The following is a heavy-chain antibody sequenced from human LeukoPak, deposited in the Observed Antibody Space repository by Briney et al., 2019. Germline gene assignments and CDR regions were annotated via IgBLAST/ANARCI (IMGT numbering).Heavy chain of an antibody. V-gene: IGHV3-7*01. CDR3: ARINAQSHNFWSGYPHGWFDP. CDR1: GLTFSTYW. CDR2: IKQDGGEK. D-gene: IGHD3-3*01. J-gene: IGHJ5*02. Sequence: AGSLRPSCAASGLTFSTYWMTWVRQAPGKRLEWVANIKQDGGEKYYVDSVKGRFTISRDNGKNSLYLEMNSVRAEDTAVYYCARINAQSHNFWSGYPHGWFDPWGQGTLVTVSS.